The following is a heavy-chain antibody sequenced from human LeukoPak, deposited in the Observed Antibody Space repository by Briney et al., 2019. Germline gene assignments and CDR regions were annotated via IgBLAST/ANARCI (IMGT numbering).Heavy chain of an antibody. CDR2: VYYSGGT. J-gene: IGHJ4*02. D-gene: IGHD6-13*01. CDR1: GGSVGGFY. V-gene: IGHV4-59*02. Sequence: TSETLSLTCTVSGGSVGGFYWSWIRQPPGKGLEWIGSVYYSGGTNYNPSLKSRVAISADTSKNQFSLKLSSVTAADTAVYYCAREVLAAAGTYDYWGQGNLVTVSS. CDR3: AREVLAAAGTYDY.